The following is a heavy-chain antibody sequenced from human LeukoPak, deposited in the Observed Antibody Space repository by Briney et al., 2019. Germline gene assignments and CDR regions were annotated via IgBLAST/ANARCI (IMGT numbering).Heavy chain of an antibody. Sequence: SETLSLTCTVSGGSISSHYWSWIRQPPGKGLEWIGYIYYSGNTNYNPSLKSRVTMSADTSKNQVSLKLSSVTAADTAVYYCARALIYVAFYYFDYWGQGILVTVSS. D-gene: IGHD3-3*02. J-gene: IGHJ4*02. CDR2: IYYSGNT. CDR3: ARALIYVAFYYFDY. CDR1: GGSISSHY. V-gene: IGHV4-59*11.